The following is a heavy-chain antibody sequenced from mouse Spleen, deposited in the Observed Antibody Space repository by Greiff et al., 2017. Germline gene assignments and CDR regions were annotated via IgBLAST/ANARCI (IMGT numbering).Heavy chain of an antibody. V-gene: IGHV3-2*02. J-gene: IGHJ2*01. CDR3: ARYDGYYEDY. Sequence: EVKLMESGPGLVKPSQSLSLTCTVTGYSITSDYAWNWIRQFPGNKLEWMGYISYSGSTSYNPSLKSRISITRDTSKNQFFLQLNSVTTEDTATYYCARYDGYYEDYWGQGTTLTVSS. D-gene: IGHD2-3*01. CDR2: ISYSGST. CDR1: GYSITSDYA.